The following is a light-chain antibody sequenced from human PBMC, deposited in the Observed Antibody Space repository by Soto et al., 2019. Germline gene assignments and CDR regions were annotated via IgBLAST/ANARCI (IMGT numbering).Light chain of an antibody. J-gene: IGKJ1*01. Sequence: DIQMTQSPSTLSASVGDRVTITCRASQSISSWLAWYQQKPGQAPRLLMYGASRRITGVPDRFSGSGSGTDFTLTISRLQPEDFAVYYCQQYGNFPRTFGQGTKVEIK. CDR1: QSISSW. CDR3: QQYGNFPRT. V-gene: IGKV1-5*01. CDR2: GAS.